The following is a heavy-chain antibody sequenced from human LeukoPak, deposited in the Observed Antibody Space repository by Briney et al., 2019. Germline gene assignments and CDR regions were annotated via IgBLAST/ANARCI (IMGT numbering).Heavy chain of an antibody. CDR1: GFTFDDYT. CDR3: AKGDSSSWYNFDY. D-gene: IGHD6-13*01. CDR2: ISWDDDST. Sequence: TGGSRRLSLAASGFTFDDYTMHWVRQAPGKGLEWVSLISWDDDSTYYADSVKGRFTISRDNSKNSLYLQMNSLRTEDTALYYCAKGDSSSWYNFDYWGQGTLVTVSS. J-gene: IGHJ4*02. V-gene: IGHV3-43*01.